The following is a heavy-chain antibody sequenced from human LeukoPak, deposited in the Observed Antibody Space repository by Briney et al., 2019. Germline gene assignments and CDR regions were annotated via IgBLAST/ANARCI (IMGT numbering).Heavy chain of an antibody. CDR3: ASKYSSSWSPYYGMDV. J-gene: IGHJ6*02. Sequence: ASVKVSCKASGYTFTSYAMHWVRQAPGQRLEWMGWINAGNGNTKYSQKFQGRVTITADESTSTAYMELSSLRSEDTAVYYCASKYSSSWSPYYGMDVWGQGTTVTVSS. D-gene: IGHD6-13*01. V-gene: IGHV1-3*01. CDR1: GYTFTSYA. CDR2: INAGNGNT.